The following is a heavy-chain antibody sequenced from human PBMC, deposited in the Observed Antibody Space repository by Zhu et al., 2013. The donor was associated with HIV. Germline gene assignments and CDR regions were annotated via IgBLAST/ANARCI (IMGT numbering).Heavy chain of an antibody. CDR2: INPSGGST. J-gene: IGHJ4*02. V-gene: IGHV1-46*01. Sequence: QVHLVQSGAEVRKPGASVKVSCKASGYSFTRYYIHWVRQAPGQGPEWMGIINPSGGSTTYPQKFRGRVTLTSDTSTSTAYMELSSLRSEDTAVYYCARDLGDLDSSSWYYFDYWGQGTLVTVSS. CDR3: ARDLGDLDSSSWYYFDY. CDR1: GYSFTRYY. D-gene: IGHD6-13*01.